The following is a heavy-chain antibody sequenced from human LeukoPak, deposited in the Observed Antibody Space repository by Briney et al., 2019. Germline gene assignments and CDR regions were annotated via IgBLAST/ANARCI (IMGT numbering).Heavy chain of an antibody. CDR2: IIPIFGTA. Sequence: ASVKVSCKASGYTFTSYGINWVRQAPGQGLEWMGGIIPIFGTANYAQKFQGRVTITADTSTTTAYMELSSLRPDDTAVYYCARDYYYDSSGYSPFDFWGQGTLVTVSS. CDR3: ARDYYYDSSGYSPFDF. V-gene: IGHV1-69*06. J-gene: IGHJ4*02. D-gene: IGHD3-22*01. CDR1: GYTFTSYG.